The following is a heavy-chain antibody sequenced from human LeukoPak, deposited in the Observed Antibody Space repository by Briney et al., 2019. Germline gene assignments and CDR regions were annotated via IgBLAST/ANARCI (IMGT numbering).Heavy chain of an antibody. CDR1: GYTFTSYY. CDR3: ARYPKHTYYYDKGGY. V-gene: IGHV1-46*01. CDR2: INPSGGST. J-gene: IGHJ4*02. D-gene: IGHD3-22*01. Sequence: ASVKVSCKASGYTFTSYYMHWVRQAPGQGPEWVGIINPSGGSTLYAENFQGRVTMTRDTSTSTVYMELSSLRSEDTGVYYCARYPKHTYYYDKGGYWGQGTLVTVSS.